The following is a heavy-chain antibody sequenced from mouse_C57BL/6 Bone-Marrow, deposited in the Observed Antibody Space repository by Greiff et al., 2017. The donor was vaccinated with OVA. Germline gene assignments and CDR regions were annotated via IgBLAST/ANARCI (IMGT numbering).Heavy chain of an antibody. CDR2: IDPENGDT. CDR3: TTYRY. V-gene: IGHV14-4*01. J-gene: IGHJ2*01. CDR1: GFNIKDDY. Sequence: EVQLVESGAELVRPGASVKLSCTASGFNIKDDYMHWVKERPEQGLEWIGWIDPENGDTEYASKFQGKATITADTSYKTVYLHLSSLTSEDTAVYYCTTYRYWGQGTTLTVSS.